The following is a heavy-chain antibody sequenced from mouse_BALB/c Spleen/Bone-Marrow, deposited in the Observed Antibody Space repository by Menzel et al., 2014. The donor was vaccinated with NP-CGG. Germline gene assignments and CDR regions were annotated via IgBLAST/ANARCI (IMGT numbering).Heavy chain of an antibody. V-gene: IGHV2-9*02. CDR2: IWAGGST. CDR1: GFSLTSYG. J-gene: IGHJ4*01. CDR3: ARGSYYEGAMDY. D-gene: IGHD1-1*01. Sequence: VQLQQSGPGLVAPSQSLSITCTVSGFSLTSYGVHWVRQPPGKVLEWLGVIWAGGSTNYNSALMTRLSISKDNSKSQVFLKMNSLQTDDTAMYYCARGSYYEGAMDYWGQGTSVTVSS.